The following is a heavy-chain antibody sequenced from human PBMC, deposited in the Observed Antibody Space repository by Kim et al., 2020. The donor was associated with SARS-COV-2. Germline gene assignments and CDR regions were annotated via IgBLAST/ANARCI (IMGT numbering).Heavy chain of an antibody. Sequence: YAASVKGRFTISRDNAKNSLYLQRNSLRAEDTALYHCARGAYSGSYSPDYWGQGTLVTVSS. CDR3: ARGAYSGSYSPDY. D-gene: IGHD1-26*01. J-gene: IGHJ4*02. V-gene: IGHV3-20*01.